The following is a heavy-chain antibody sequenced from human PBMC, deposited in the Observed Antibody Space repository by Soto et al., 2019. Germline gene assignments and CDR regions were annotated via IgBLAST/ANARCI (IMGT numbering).Heavy chain of an antibody. CDR3: ARDTIYDVGSGASSGGFDA. CDR1: GITFSSFG. J-gene: IGHJ5*02. V-gene: IGHV3-33*01. Sequence: QVQVVESGGGVVQPGRSLRLSCAAPGITFSSFGMHWVRQAPGKGLEWVALVWYDGKDKYYADSVKGRFTISRDNSKNTLYLQMNRLRAEDAGVYYCARDTIYDVGSGASSGGFDAWGQGIPVTVSS. D-gene: IGHD3-10*01. CDR2: VWYDGKDK.